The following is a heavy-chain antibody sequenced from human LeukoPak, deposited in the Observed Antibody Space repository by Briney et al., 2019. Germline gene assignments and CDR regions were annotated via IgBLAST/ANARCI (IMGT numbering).Heavy chain of an antibody. CDR3: AKGSSGYFFDL. Sequence: GGSLRLSCAASGFTFGSYSMNWVRQAPGKGLEWISYISSSSRTIYYADSVKGRFTISRDNAKNSLFLQMNSLRAEDTALYYCAKGSSGYFFDLWGQGTLVTVSS. CDR1: GFTFGSYS. D-gene: IGHD3-22*01. V-gene: IGHV3-48*04. J-gene: IGHJ4*02. CDR2: ISSSSRTI.